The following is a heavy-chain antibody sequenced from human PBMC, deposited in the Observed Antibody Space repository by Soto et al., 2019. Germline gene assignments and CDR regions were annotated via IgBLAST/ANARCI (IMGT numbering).Heavy chain of an antibody. V-gene: IGHV3-15*07. D-gene: IGHD6-19*01. CDR1: GFTFSNAW. J-gene: IGHJ4*02. Sequence: GGSLGLSCAASGFTFSNAWMNWVRQAPGKGLEWVGRIKSKTDGGTTDYAAPVKGRFTISRDDSKNTLYLQMNSLKTEDTAVYYCTTSNRGWPQYYCGYWGQGTLVTVS. CDR2: IKSKTDGGTT. CDR3: TTSNRGWPQYYCGY.